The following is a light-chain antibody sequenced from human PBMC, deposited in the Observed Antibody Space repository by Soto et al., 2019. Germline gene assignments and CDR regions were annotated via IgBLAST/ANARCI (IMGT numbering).Light chain of an antibody. V-gene: IGKV1-8*01. CDR1: QGISSY. CDR3: QQYYSYPTYT. Sequence: AIRMTQSPSSFSASTGDSVTITCRARQGISSYLAWYQQKPGKAPKLLIYAASTLKSGVPSRFRGSGSGTDFTLTISGLQSEDVSTYYCQQYYSYPTYTFGQGTKLEIK. CDR2: AAS. J-gene: IGKJ2*01.